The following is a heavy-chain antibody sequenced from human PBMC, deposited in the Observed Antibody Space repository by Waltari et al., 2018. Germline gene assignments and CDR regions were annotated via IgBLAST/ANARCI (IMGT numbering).Heavy chain of an antibody. CDR2: IHTDGSGQ. CDR1: GFRFSSFW. J-gene: IGHJ4*02. CDR3: ARGGHVDWLPPDY. Sequence: EVQLVESGGDLVQPGGSLRLSCAASGFRFSSFWMHWVRQAPGKGLVWDSRIHTDGSGQRYADSVEGRFTISRENTKNTLYLQMNSLRVEDTAVYYCARGGHVDWLPPDYWGQGTLVTVSS. D-gene: IGHD3-9*01. V-gene: IGHV3-74*01.